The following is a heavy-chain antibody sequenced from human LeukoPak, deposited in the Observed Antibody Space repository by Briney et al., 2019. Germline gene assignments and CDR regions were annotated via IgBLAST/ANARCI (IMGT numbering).Heavy chain of an antibody. CDR2: IYYSGST. J-gene: IGHJ5*02. Sequence: SETLSLTCTVSGGSISSYYWSWIRQPPGKGLEWIGYIYYSGSTNYNPSLKSRVTISVDTSKNQFSLKLSSVTAADTAVYYCARVAAALDSLDPWGQGTLVTVSS. CDR1: GGSISSYY. D-gene: IGHD6-13*01. V-gene: IGHV4-59*01. CDR3: ARVAAALDSLDP.